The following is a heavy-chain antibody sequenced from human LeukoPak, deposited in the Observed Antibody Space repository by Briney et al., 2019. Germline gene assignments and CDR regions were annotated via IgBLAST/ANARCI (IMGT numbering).Heavy chain of an antibody. CDR1: GYTFTGYY. Sequence: GASVKVSCKASGYTFTGYYMHWVRQAPGQGLEWMGWINPNSGGTNYAQKFQGRVTMTRDTSISTAYMELSRLRSDDTAVYYCARESLASSLNYYYYGMDVWGQGTTVTVSS. D-gene: IGHD6-6*01. CDR2: INPNSGGT. CDR3: ARESLASSLNYYYYGMDV. J-gene: IGHJ6*02. V-gene: IGHV1-2*02.